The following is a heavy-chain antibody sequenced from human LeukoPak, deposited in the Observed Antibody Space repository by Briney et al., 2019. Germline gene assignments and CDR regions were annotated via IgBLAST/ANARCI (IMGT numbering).Heavy chain of an antibody. V-gene: IGHV3-30*02. Sequence: PGGSLRLSCAAFGFTLSSYGMHWVRQTPGKGLEWVAFIRHDGSYQQYADSVKGRFTVSRDNSKDMVYLQMNSLRTEDTAVYYCAKNRDSSDYPRDFDFWGQGTLVTVSS. D-gene: IGHD3-22*01. J-gene: IGHJ4*02. CDR3: AKNRDSSDYPRDFDF. CDR2: IRHDGSYQ. CDR1: GFTLSSYG.